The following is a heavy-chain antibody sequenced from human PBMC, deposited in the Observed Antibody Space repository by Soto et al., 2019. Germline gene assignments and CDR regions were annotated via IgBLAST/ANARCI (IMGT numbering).Heavy chain of an antibody. Sequence: QVQLVESGGGVVQPGRSLRLSCAASGFTFSSYCMHWVRQAPGKGLEWVAVIWYDGSNKYYADSVTGRFTISRDNSKNTLYLQMNSLRAEDTAVYYCARGVWNFYYFDYWGQGTLVTVSS. J-gene: IGHJ4*02. CDR2: IWYDGSNK. D-gene: IGHD1-7*01. V-gene: IGHV3-33*01. CDR1: GFTFSSYC. CDR3: ARGVWNFYYFDY.